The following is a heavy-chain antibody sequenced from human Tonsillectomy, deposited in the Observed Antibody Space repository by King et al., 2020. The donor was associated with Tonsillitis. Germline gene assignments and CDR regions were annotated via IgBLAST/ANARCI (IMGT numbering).Heavy chain of an antibody. Sequence: VQLVESGAEVKKPGSSVKVSCKASGGTFGTYAISWVRQAPGQGLEWMGGIIPIFGTTNYAQKFQGRVTITADESTSTAYMELSSLRSEDTAVYYCARAPTTLTIFGVVPSYNWFDPWGQGTLVTVSS. D-gene: IGHD3-3*01. CDR1: GGTFGTYA. CDR3: ARAPTTLTIFGVVPSYNWFDP. V-gene: IGHV1-69*01. J-gene: IGHJ5*02. CDR2: IIPIFGTT.